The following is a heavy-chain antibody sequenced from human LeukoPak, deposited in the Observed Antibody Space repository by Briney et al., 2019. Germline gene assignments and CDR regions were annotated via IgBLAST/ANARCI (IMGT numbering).Heavy chain of an antibody. D-gene: IGHD3-16*01. Sequence: ASVKVSCKTSGYSFTGYYIHWVRQAPGQGLEWMGIINPSGGSTSYAQKFQGRVTMTRDTSTSTVYMELSSLRSEDTAVYYCAREDGVLQFDYWGQGTLVTVSS. J-gene: IGHJ4*02. V-gene: IGHV1-46*01. CDR1: GYSFTGYY. CDR3: AREDGVLQFDY. CDR2: INPSGGST.